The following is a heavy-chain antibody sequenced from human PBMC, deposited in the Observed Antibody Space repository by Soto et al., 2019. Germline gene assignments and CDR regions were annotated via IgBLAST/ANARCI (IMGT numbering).Heavy chain of an antibody. CDR1: GFPFRSYG. V-gene: IGHV3-30*18. D-gene: IGHD4-17*01. CDR3: VKHDYGEPYS. Sequence: QVPLVESGGGVVQPGTSLRLSCAASGFPFRSYGMHWVRQAPGKGLEWVALISYDGSNKYYADSVKGRFTISRDNSKNTMYVQMNSLRPEDTAVYYCVKHDYGEPYSWGQGTLVTVSS. J-gene: IGHJ4*02. CDR2: ISYDGSNK.